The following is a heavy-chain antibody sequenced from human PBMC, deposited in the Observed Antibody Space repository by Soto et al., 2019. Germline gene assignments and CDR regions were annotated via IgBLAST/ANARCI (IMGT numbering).Heavy chain of an antibody. CDR3: ARLLYDSRGYYYFDY. CDR2: VYYSGST. CDR1: GASISSSSYY. Sequence: SETLSLTCTVSGASISSSSYYWGWIRQPPGKGLEWIGSVYYSGSTYDNPSLKSRITLSVDRSKSQFSLKLTSVTAADTAVYYCARLLYDSRGYYYFDYWGQGTLVTVSS. J-gene: IGHJ4*02. V-gene: IGHV4-39*01. D-gene: IGHD3-22*01.